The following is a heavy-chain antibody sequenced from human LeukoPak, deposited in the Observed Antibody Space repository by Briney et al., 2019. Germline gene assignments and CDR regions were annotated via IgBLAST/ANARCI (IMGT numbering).Heavy chain of an antibody. CDR3: ARDEISGGWYNH. CDR1: GYTFTSRG. V-gene: IGHV1-18*04. CDR2: INADNGNT. D-gene: IGHD6-19*01. Sequence: GASVKVSCKASGYTFTSRGFSWVRQAPGQRLEWMGWINADNGNTNYAQKFQGRVTMTTDTSTGTAYMALRSLRSDDTAVYYCARDEISGGWYNHWGQGTLVTVSS. J-gene: IGHJ4*02.